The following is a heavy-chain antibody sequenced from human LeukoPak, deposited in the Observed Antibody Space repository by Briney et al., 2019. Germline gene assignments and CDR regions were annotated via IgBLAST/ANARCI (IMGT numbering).Heavy chain of an antibody. V-gene: IGHV4-59*01. CDR2: IYYSGST. CDR1: GGSISSYY. CDR3: ARVRFIIVAGIQYYYFDY. Sequence: SETLSLTCTVSGGSISSYYWSWIRQPPGKGLEWIGYIYYSGSTNYNPSLKSRVTISVDTSKNQFSLKLSSVTAADTAVYYCARVRFIIVAGIQYYYFDYWGQGTLVTVSS. J-gene: IGHJ4*02. D-gene: IGHD5-12*01.